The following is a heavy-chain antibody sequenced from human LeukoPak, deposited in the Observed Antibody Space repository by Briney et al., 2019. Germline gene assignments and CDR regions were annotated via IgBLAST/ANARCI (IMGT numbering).Heavy chain of an antibody. CDR3: ARVNGAHTAMAPIWDY. CDR2: IIPIFGTA. J-gene: IGHJ4*02. CDR1: GGTFSSYA. D-gene: IGHD5-18*01. Sequence: ASVKVSCKASGGTFSSYAISWVRQAPGQGLEWMGGIIPIFGTANYAQKFQGRATITADKSTSTAYMELSSLRSEDTAVYYCARVNGAHTAMAPIWDYWGQGTLVTVSS. V-gene: IGHV1-69*06.